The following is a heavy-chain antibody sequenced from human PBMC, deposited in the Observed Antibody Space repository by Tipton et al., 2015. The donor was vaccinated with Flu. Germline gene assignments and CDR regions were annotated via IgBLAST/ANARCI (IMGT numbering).Heavy chain of an antibody. CDR3: AGHYGILPGLFVPQHYHPGMGV. CDR2: ISSSSSYI. CDR1: GFTFSSYS. V-gene: IGHV3-21*01. J-gene: IGHJ6*02. D-gene: IGHD3-9*01. Sequence: AASGFTFSSYSMNWVRQAPGKGLEWVSSISSSSSYIYYADSVKGRFTIPRDNAKNALYLQMNSLRAEDTAVYYCAGHYGILPGLFVPQHYHPGMGVWGQGPTVTVSS.